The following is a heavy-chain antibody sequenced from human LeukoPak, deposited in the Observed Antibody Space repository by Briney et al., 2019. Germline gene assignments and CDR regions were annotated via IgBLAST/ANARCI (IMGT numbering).Heavy chain of an antibody. J-gene: IGHJ4*02. CDR3: ARRHNYDGNSVAGPGFDY. CDR2: ISAYNGNT. V-gene: IGHV1-18*01. Sequence: ASVKVSCKASGYTFTSYGISWVRQAPGQGLEWMGWISAYNGNTNYAQKLQGRVTMTTDTSTSTAYMELRSLRSDDTAMYYCARRHNYDGNSVAGPGFDYWGQGTLVTVSS. D-gene: IGHD4-23*01. CDR1: GYTFTSYG.